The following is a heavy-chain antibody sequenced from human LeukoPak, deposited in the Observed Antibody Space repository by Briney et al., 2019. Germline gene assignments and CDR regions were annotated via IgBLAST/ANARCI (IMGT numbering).Heavy chain of an antibody. Sequence: GGSLRLSCAASGFTFSSYNMNWVRQAPGKGLEWVSSISSSSSYIYYADSVKGRFTISRDNAKNSLYLQMNSLRAEDTAVYYCAKGYSGYDVFDYWGQGTLVTVSS. CDR3: AKGYSGYDVFDY. CDR2: ISSSSSYI. V-gene: IGHV3-21*01. J-gene: IGHJ4*02. CDR1: GFTFSSYN. D-gene: IGHD5-12*01.